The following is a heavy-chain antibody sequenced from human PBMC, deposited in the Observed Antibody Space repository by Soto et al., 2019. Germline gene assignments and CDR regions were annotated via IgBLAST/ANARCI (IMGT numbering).Heavy chain of an antibody. CDR1: GFTFSSYA. Sequence: GGSLRLSCAASGFTFSSYAMSWVRQAPGKGLEWVSAISGSGGSTYYADSVKGRFTISRDNSKNTLYLQMNSLRAEDTAVYYCAKCSLAVDIVVVVAEYYFDYWGQGTLVTVSS. D-gene: IGHD2-15*01. CDR3: AKCSLAVDIVVVVAEYYFDY. CDR2: ISGSGGST. J-gene: IGHJ4*02. V-gene: IGHV3-23*01.